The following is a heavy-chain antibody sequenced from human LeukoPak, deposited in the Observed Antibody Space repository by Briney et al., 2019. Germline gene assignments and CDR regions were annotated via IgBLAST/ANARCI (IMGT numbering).Heavy chain of an antibody. J-gene: IGHJ4*02. V-gene: IGHV4-4*07. CDR3: ATDRPHTASFYAY. CDR2: IFTSGNT. Sequence: PSETLSLTCTVSGDSMNDYYWTWIRQPVGKGLEWIGRIFTSGNTKYNPSLQSRVTMSVDTSRKQISLKMTSVTAADTAVYYCATDRPHTASFYAYWGQGTLVTVSS. CDR1: GDSMNDYY. D-gene: IGHD2/OR15-2a*01.